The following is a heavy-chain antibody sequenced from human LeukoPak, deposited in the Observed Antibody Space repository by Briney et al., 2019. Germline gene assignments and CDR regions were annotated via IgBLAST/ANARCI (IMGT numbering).Heavy chain of an antibody. Sequence: SETLSLTCTVSGGSISSYYWSWIRQPAGKGLEWIGRIYTSGSTNYNPSLKSRVTMSVDTSKNQFSLKLSSVTAADTAVYYCARVVPAAMDYYYYYMDVWGKGTTVTISS. CDR3: ARVVPAAMDYYYYYMDV. V-gene: IGHV4-4*07. CDR2: IYTSGST. J-gene: IGHJ6*03. CDR1: GGSISSYY. D-gene: IGHD2-2*01.